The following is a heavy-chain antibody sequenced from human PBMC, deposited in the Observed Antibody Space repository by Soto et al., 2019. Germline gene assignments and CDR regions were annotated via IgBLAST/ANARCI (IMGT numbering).Heavy chain of an antibody. CDR2: ISGSGGST. V-gene: IGHV3-23*01. CDR3: AKEPEADYYHYMDG. CDR1: GFTFSSYA. Sequence: EVQLLESGGGLVQPGGSLRLSCAASGFTFSSYAMSWVRQAPGKGLEWVSAISGSGGSTYYADSVKGRFTISRDNSKNTLYLAMTSLRAEDTGVYYCAKEPEADYYHYMDGWGKGTKVTVSS. J-gene: IGHJ6*03.